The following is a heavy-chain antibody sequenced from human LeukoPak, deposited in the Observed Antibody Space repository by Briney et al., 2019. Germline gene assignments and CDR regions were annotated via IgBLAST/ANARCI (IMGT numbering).Heavy chain of an antibody. V-gene: IGHV3-7*01. D-gene: IGHD3-22*01. J-gene: IGHJ4*02. Sequence: GRSLRLSCAASGFTFSTYWMSWVRQAPGQGLEWVANIKEDGSEKYYVDSVKGRFTISRDNAKTSLYLDMISLRAEDTAVYYCASGENYYDDSGYNYYFEFWGQGTLVTVSS. CDR2: IKEDGSEK. CDR1: GFTFSTYW. CDR3: ASGENYYDDSGYNYYFEF.